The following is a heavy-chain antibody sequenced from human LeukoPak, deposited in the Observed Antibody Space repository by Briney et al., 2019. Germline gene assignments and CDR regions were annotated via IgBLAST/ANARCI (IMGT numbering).Heavy chain of an antibody. CDR3: ARDGTGTTDAFDI. V-gene: IGHV3-21*01. D-gene: IGHD1-1*01. J-gene: IGHJ3*02. CDR1: GFTFSSYS. CDR2: ISSSSSYI. Sequence: KPGGSLRLSCAASGFTFSSYSMNWVRQAPGKGLEWVSSISSSSSYIYYADSVKGRFTISRDNAKSSLYLQMNSLRAEDTAVYYCARDGTGTTDAFDIWGQGTMVTVSS.